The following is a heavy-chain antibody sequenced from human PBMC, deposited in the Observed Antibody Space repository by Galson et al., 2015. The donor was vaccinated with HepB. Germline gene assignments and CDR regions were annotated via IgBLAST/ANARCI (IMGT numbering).Heavy chain of an antibody. CDR1: GYSFTNYW. CDR2: IYPGDSDT. CDR3: ASSTLVTRFDY. D-gene: IGHD4-23*01. J-gene: IGHJ4*02. Sequence: QSGAEVKKPGESLKISCKVSGYSFTNYWIGWVRQMPVKGLEWMGIIYPGDSDTRYSPSFQGQVTISADKSTSTAYLRWSSLKASDTAIYYCASSTLVTRFDYWGQGTLVTVSS. V-gene: IGHV5-51*01.